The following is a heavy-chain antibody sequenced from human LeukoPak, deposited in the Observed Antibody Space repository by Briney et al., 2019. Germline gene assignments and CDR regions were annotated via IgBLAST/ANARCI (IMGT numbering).Heavy chain of an antibody. V-gene: IGHV1-18*04. CDR1: GFALYKYN. J-gene: IGHJ6*03. CDR3: ARNTYGYKFSMDV. D-gene: IGHD5-24*01. CDR2: ITAFNGNT. Sequence: ASVKVSCKASGFALYKYNIVWVRQAPGQGLEWVGWITAFNGNTNYAQKVQGRVTMTTDTSTSTPYMELRNLRSDDTAVYYCARNTYGYKFSMDVWGKGTTVIISS.